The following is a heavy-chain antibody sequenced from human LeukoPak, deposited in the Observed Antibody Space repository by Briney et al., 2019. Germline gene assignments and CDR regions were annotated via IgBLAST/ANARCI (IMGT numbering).Heavy chain of an antibody. CDR1: GYTFTSYG. CDR3: ARGHYGSGTPRCFDY. V-gene: IGHV1-18*01. CDR2: ISAHNGNT. J-gene: IGHJ4*02. D-gene: IGHD3-10*01. Sequence: ASVKVSCKASGYTFTSYGISWVRQAPGQGLEWMGWISAHNGNTNYAQKLQGRVTMTTDTSTSTAYMELRSLRSDDTAVYYCARGHYGSGTPRCFDYWGQGTLVTVSS.